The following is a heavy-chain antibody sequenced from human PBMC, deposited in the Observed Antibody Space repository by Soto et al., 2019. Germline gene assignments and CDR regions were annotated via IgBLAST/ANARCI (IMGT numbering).Heavy chain of an antibody. Sequence: EVQLLESGGGLVQPGGSLRLSCAASGFTFSNYDMTWVRQAPGKGLEYVSGINRSGAPTYYPDSMKGRFTISRDNSKNTVYLQVNSLRAEDTAVYYCAKRGGFFFDYWGQGALVTVSS. CDR3: AKRGGFFFDY. V-gene: IGHV3-23*01. CDR1: GFTFSNYD. D-gene: IGHD3-16*01. CDR2: INRSGAPT. J-gene: IGHJ4*02.